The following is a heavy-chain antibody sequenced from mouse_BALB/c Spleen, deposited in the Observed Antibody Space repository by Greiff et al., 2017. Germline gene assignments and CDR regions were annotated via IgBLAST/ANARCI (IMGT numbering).Heavy chain of an antibody. CDR1: GFTFSSYY. V-gene: IGHV5-6-2*01. Sequence: EVMLVESGGGLVKLGGSLKLSCAASGFTFSSYYMSWVRQTPEKRLELVAAINSNGGSTYYPDTVKGRFTISRDNAKNTLYLQMSSLKSEDTALYYCARVFYGTLDYWGQGTTLTVSS. J-gene: IGHJ2*01. D-gene: IGHD2-1*01. CDR3: ARVFYGTLDY. CDR2: INSNGGST.